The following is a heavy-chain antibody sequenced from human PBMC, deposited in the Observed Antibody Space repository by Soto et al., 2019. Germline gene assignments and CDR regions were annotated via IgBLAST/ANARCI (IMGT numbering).Heavy chain of an antibody. Sequence: QVQLVESGGGVVQPGRSLRLSCAASGFTFSIFGMHWVRQAPGKGLEWAAIIWYDGSNAYYADSVRGRFTISRDNSKNTVYLQRSNLRAEDTAVYYCARDKGSSTVVSGISQEGYFDSWGQGTLVTVSS. CDR2: IWYDGSNA. CDR3: ARDKGSSTVVSGISQEGYFDS. V-gene: IGHV3-33*01. D-gene: IGHD6-19*01. J-gene: IGHJ4*02. CDR1: GFTFSIFG.